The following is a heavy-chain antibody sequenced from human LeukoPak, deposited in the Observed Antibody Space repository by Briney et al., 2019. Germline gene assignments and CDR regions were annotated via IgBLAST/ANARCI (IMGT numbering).Heavy chain of an antibody. J-gene: IGHJ4*02. CDR3: ARAIDYGDSYYFDY. Sequence: SQTLSLTCAVSGGSISSGGYSWSWIRQPPGKGLEWIGYIYHSGRTYYNPSLKSRVTISVDRSKNQFSLKLSSVTAADTAVYYCARAIDYGDSYYFDYWGQGTLVTVSS. D-gene: IGHD4-17*01. V-gene: IGHV4-30-2*01. CDR2: IYHSGRT. CDR1: GGSISSGGYS.